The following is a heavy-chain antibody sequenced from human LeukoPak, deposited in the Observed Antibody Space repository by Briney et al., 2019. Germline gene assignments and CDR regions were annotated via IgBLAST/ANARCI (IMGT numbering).Heavy chain of an antibody. CDR2: ISYDGSNK. J-gene: IGHJ4*02. CDR1: GFTFSSYG. Sequence: GGSLRLSCAASGFTFSSYGIHWVRQAPGKGLEWVAVISYDGSNKYYADSVKGRFTISRDNSKNTPYLQMNSLRAEDTAVYYCAKESSGYYWGDFDYWGQGTLVTVSS. V-gene: IGHV3-30*18. CDR3: AKESSGYYWGDFDY. D-gene: IGHD3-22*01.